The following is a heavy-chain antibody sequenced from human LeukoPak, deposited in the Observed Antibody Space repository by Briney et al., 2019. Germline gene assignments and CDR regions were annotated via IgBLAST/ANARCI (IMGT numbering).Heavy chain of an antibody. CDR2: INPNSGGT. CDR1: GYTFTGYY. V-gene: IGHV1-2*02. J-gene: IGHJ4*02. CDR3: ARDWANTIFGVVLYFDY. D-gene: IGHD3-3*01. Sequence: ASEKVSCKASGYTFTGYYMHWVRQAPGQGLEWMGWINPNSGGTNYAQKFQGRVTMTRDTSISTAYMELSRLRSDDTAVYYCARDWANTIFGVVLYFDYWGQGTLVTVSS.